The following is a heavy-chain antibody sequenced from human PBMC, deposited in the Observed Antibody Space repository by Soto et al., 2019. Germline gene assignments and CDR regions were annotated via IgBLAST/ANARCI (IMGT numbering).Heavy chain of an antibody. V-gene: IGHV3-15*07. J-gene: IGHJ6*02. CDR3: ANYMDV. CDR2: IKTKSEGETT. CDR1: GFTFTNVW. Sequence: EVQLLESGGGLVKPGGSLRLSCAASGFTFTNVWMNWVRQAPGKGLEWVGRIKTKSEGETTDYAAPVKGRFTISRDDSNNTLYLQMDSLKTEDTALYFCANYMDVWGQGTTVTVSS.